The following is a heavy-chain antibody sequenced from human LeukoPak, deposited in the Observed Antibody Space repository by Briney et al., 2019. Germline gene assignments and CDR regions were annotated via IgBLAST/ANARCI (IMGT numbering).Heavy chain of an antibody. CDR1: GYSFTSNY. V-gene: IGHV1-46*01. J-gene: IGHJ4*02. Sequence: GASVKVSCKVSGYSFTSNYIHWVRQAPEQGLEWMGMIYPRDGSTSYAQRFQDRVTVTRDTSTSTVHMELSGLRSEDTAVYYCARDQEGFDYWGQGTLVTVSS. CDR3: ARDQEGFDY. CDR2: IYPRDGST.